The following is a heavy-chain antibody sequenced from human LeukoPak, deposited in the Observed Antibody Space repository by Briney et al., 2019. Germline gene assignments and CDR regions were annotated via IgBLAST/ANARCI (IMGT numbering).Heavy chain of an antibody. D-gene: IGHD3-22*01. J-gene: IGHJ4*02. CDR2: IRYDGSNK. CDR3: ARDSYYYDASGYYVYYFDY. Sequence: GGSLRLSCAASGFTFSSYGVHWVRQAPGEGLDWVAFIRYDGSNKYYADSVKGRFTISRDNSKNTLYLQMNSLRAEDTAVYYCARDSYYYDASGYYVYYFDYWGQGTLVTVSS. V-gene: IGHV3-30*02. CDR1: GFTFSSYG.